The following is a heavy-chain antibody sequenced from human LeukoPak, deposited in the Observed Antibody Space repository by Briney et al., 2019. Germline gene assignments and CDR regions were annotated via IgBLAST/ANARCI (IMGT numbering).Heavy chain of an antibody. V-gene: IGHV3-23*01. J-gene: IGHJ4*02. D-gene: IGHD5-24*01. Sequence: GGSLRLSCAASGFTFSSYAMSWVRQAPGKGLEWVSAISGSGGSTYYAGSVKGRFTISRDNSKNTLYLQMNSLRAEDTAVYYCAKDRRDGYNGRTPFDYWGQGTLVTVSS. CDR1: GFTFSSYA. CDR3: AKDRRDGYNGRTPFDY. CDR2: ISGSGGST.